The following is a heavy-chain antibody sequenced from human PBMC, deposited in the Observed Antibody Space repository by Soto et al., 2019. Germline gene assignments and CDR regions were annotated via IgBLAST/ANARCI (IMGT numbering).Heavy chain of an antibody. D-gene: IGHD1-7*01. V-gene: IGHV3-33*06. CDR3: AKDRNWNYGAFDI. J-gene: IGHJ3*02. CDR1: GFTFSSYG. CDR2: IWYDGSNK. Sequence: GGSLRLSCAASGFTFSSYGMHWVRQAPGKGLEWVAVIWYDGSNKYYADSVKGRFTISRDNSKNTLYLQMNSLRAEDTAVYYCAKDRNWNYGAFDIWGQGTMVTVSS.